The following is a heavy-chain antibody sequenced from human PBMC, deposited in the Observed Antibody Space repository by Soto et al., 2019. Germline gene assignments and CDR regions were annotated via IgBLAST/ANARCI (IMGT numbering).Heavy chain of an antibody. J-gene: IGHJ6*02. Sequence: QVQLQESGPGLVKPSETLSLTCSVSGDSVSSYYWSWIRQPPGKGLEWIGYVYYDGSTNYNPSLETRVTISIDTSKNQVSLKLNSVTAADTAVYHCARVRRSPTVYYGLDVWGQGTTVAVSS. CDR3: ARVRRSPTVYYGLDV. D-gene: IGHD1-26*01. CDR2: VYYDGST. V-gene: IGHV4-59*02. CDR1: GDSVSSYY.